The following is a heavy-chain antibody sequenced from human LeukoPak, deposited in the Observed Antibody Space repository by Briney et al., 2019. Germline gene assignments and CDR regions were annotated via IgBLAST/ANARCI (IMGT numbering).Heavy chain of an antibody. CDR3: ARDSPIYYDILTGSKPDAFDI. D-gene: IGHD3-9*01. CDR1: GFTFSSYS. V-gene: IGHV3-48*01. J-gene: IGHJ3*02. Sequence: GGSLRLSCAASGFTFSSYSMNWVRQAPGKGLEWVSYISSSSSTIYYADSVKGRFTISRDNAKNSLYLQMNSLRAEDTAVYYCARDSPIYYDILTGSKPDAFDIWGQGTMVTVSS. CDR2: ISSSSSTI.